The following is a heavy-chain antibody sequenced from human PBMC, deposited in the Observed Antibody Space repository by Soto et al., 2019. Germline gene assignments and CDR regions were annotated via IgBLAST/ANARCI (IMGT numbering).Heavy chain of an antibody. Sequence: GASAKASSKAPGYTFTSYSMHSLRHAPGQRLEWMGWINAGNGNTKYSQKFQGRVTITRDTSASTAYMELSSLRSEDTAVYYCARRDYDILTGYSTVMDVWGQGTTVTVSS. D-gene: IGHD3-9*01. CDR1: GYTFTSYS. CDR2: INAGNGNT. V-gene: IGHV1-3*01. J-gene: IGHJ6*02. CDR3: ARRDYDILTGYSTVMDV.